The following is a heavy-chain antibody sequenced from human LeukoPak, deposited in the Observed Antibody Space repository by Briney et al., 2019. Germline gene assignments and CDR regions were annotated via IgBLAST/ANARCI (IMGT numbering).Heavy chain of an antibody. Sequence: GGSLRLSCAASGFTFSSYGMSWVRQAPGKGLEWVSAISGSGVGTYYADSVKGRFTISRDNSKNTLYLQMNSLRAEDTAVYYCAKGSDYDPPYYYYYMDVWGKGTTVTISS. J-gene: IGHJ6*03. D-gene: IGHD5-12*01. CDR3: AKGSDYDPPYYYYYMDV. CDR2: ISGSGVGT. V-gene: IGHV3-23*01. CDR1: GFTFSSYG.